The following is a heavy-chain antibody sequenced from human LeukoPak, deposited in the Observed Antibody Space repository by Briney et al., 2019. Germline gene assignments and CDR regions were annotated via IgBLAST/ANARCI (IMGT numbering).Heavy chain of an antibody. CDR2: ITGGSNYM. CDR3: ASFMTTVSISDY. CDR1: GFTFSTYS. Sequence: GGSLRLSCAASGFTFSTYSMNWVRQAPGKGLEWVSSITGGSNYMYYADSVKGRFTISRDNAKNSLYLQVNSLRAEDTAVYYCASFMTTVSISDYWGQGTLVTVSS. J-gene: IGHJ4*02. V-gene: IGHV3-21*01. D-gene: IGHD4-17*01.